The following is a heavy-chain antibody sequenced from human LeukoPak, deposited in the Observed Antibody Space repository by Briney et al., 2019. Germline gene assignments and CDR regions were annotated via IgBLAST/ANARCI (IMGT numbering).Heavy chain of an antibody. Sequence: KPAETLSLTCTVSGGSISTYYWTWLRQPPGKGLEWIGYNSYSGNTNYNPSLRSRVSISVDMSKSQFSLKLTSVTAADTAVYYCASNYYGSGSLDYWGQGNLVTVSS. CDR3: ASNYYGSGSLDY. D-gene: IGHD3-10*01. V-gene: IGHV4-59*01. CDR2: NSYSGNT. J-gene: IGHJ4*02. CDR1: GGSISTYY.